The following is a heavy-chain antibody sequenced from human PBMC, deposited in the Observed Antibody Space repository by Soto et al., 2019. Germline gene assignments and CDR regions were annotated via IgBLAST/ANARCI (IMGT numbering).Heavy chain of an antibody. CDR3: ARVFDSGYAVGRGWFDP. D-gene: IGHD5-12*01. J-gene: IGHJ5*02. V-gene: IGHV4-34*01. Sequence: SETLSLTCAVYGGSFSGYYWSWIRQPPGKGLEWIGEINHSGSTNYNPSLKSRVTISVDTSKNQFSLKLSSVTAADTAVYYCARVFDSGYAVGRGWFDPWGQGTLVTVSS. CDR1: GGSFSGYY. CDR2: INHSGST.